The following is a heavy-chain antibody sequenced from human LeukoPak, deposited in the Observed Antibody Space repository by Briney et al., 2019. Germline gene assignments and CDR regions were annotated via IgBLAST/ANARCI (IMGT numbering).Heavy chain of an antibody. CDR2: ISAGGHNT. V-gene: IGHV3-23*01. CDR1: GFSFSDYA. J-gene: IGHJ4*02. D-gene: IGHD2-15*01. Sequence: GGSLRLSCDASGFSFSDYAMHWVRQAPGKGLEWVSGISAGGHNTYYADSVKGRFTISRDNSKNTLFVQMNSPSSDDTAVYYCANQPERYCSGGSCLPSTGWGQGTLVTVSS. CDR3: ANQPERYCSGGSCLPSTG.